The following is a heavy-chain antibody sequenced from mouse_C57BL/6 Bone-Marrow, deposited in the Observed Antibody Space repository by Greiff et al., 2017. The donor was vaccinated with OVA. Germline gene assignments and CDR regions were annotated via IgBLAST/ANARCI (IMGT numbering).Heavy chain of an antibody. Sequence: VQVVESGPGLVQPSQSLSITCTVSGFSFTSYGVHWVRQPPGKGLEWLGVIWSGGSTDYNAAFISRLSISKDNSKSQVFFKMNSLQADDTAIYYCAKSLYDLGYCDYWGQGTTLTVSS. CDR3: AKSLYDLGYCDY. CDR2: IWSGGST. J-gene: IGHJ2*01. D-gene: IGHD2-3*01. V-gene: IGHV2-4*01. CDR1: GFSFTSYG.